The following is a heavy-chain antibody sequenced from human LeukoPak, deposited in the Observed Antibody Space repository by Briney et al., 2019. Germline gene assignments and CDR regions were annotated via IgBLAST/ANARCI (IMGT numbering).Heavy chain of an antibody. D-gene: IGHD2-15*01. Sequence: GGSLRLSCAASGFTFSSYWMHWVRQAPGKGLEWVAVISYDGSNKYYADSVKGRFTISRDNSKNTLYLQMNSLRAEDTAVYYCARDGGWYDLWGQGTLVTVSS. J-gene: IGHJ4*02. CDR2: ISYDGSNK. V-gene: IGHV3-30*03. CDR1: GFTFSSYW. CDR3: ARDGGWYDL.